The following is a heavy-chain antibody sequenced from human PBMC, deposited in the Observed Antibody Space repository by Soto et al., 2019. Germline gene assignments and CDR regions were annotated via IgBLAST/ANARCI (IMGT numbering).Heavy chain of an antibody. J-gene: IGHJ4*02. CDR3: ARDPVLRYFDWLFKGDGDFDY. V-gene: IGHV1-69*08. D-gene: IGHD3-9*01. CDR1: GGTFSSYT. Sequence: QVQLVQSGAEVKKPGSSVKVSCKASGGTFSSYTISWVRQAPGQGLEWMGRIIPILGIANYAQKFQGRVTITADKSTSTAYMELSSLRSEDTAVYYCARDPVLRYFDWLFKGDGDFDYWGQGTLVTVSS. CDR2: IIPILGIA.